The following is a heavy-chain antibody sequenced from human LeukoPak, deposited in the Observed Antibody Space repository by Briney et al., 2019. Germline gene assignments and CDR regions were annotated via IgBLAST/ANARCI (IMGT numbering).Heavy chain of an antibody. CDR3: ARGGYYGSGAYGMDV. Sequence: NPGGSLRLSCAASGFTFSSYSMNWVRQAPGKGLEWVSSISSSSSYIYYADSVKGRFTISRDNAKNSPYLQMNSLRAEDTAVYYCARGGYYGSGAYGMDVWGQGTTVTVSS. V-gene: IGHV3-21*01. J-gene: IGHJ6*02. CDR1: GFTFSSYS. D-gene: IGHD3-10*01. CDR2: ISSSSSYI.